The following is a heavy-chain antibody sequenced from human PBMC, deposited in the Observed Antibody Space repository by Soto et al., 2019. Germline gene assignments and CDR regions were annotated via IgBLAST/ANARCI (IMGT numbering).Heavy chain of an antibody. CDR2: IKEDGSEK. V-gene: IGHV3-7*01. Sequence: GGSLRLSCAASGFTFSSYWMSWVRQAPGKGLEWVANIKEDGSEKNYVDSVKGQFTISRDNAKNSLYLQMNSLRAEDTGVYYCARDGSDWSIDWGLGTLVTVSS. D-gene: IGHD6-19*01. J-gene: IGHJ1*01. CDR1: GFTFSSYW. CDR3: ARDGSDWSID.